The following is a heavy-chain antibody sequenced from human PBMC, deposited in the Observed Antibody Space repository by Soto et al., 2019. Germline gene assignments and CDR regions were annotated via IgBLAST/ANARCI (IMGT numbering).Heavy chain of an antibody. CDR3: ARVGCSSTSCPTPLDYFDY. D-gene: IGHD2-2*01. J-gene: IGHJ4*02. V-gene: IGHV1-3*01. CDR1: GYTFTSYA. CDR2: INAGNGNT. Sequence: ASVKVSCKASGYTFTSYAMHWVRQAPGQRLEWMGWINAGNGNTKYSQKFQGRVTITRDTSASTAYMELSSLRSEDTAVYYCARVGCSSTSCPTPLDYFDYWGQGTLVTVSS.